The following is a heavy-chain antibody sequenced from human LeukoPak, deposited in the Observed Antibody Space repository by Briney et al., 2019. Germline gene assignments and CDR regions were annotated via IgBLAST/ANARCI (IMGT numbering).Heavy chain of an antibody. D-gene: IGHD1-26*01. CDR3: AKDLVGAPIYYYGMDV. J-gene: IGHJ6*02. CDR2: LSYNSDNI. Sequence: GGSLRLSCSASGFTFDDYAVHWVRQAPGKGLEWVSGLSYNSDNIGYADSVKGRFTISRDNAKSTLYLQMNSLRAEHTALYYCAKDLVGAPIYYYGMDVWGQGTTVAVSS. V-gene: IGHV3-9*01. CDR1: GFTFDDYA.